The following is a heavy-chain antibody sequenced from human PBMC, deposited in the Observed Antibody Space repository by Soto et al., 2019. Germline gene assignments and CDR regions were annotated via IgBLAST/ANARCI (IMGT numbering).Heavy chain of an antibody. D-gene: IGHD6-13*01. CDR3: ASYSCSWADYYYYGMDV. Sequence: PGGSLRLSCAASGFTFSSYEMNWVRQAPGKGLEWVSYISSSGSTIYYADSVKGRFTISRDNAKNSLYLQMNSLRAEDTAVYYCASYSCSWADYYYYGMDVWGQGTTITVSS. CDR1: GFTFSSYE. J-gene: IGHJ6*02. V-gene: IGHV3-48*03. CDR2: ISSSGSTI.